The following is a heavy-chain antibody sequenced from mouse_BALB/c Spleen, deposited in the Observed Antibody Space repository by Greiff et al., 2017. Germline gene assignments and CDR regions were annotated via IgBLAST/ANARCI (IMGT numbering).Heavy chain of an antibody. Sequence: VKLMESGPGLVAPSQSLSITCTVSGFSLTSYGVHWVRQPPGKGLEWLGVIWAGGSTNYNSALMSRLSISKDNSKSQVFLKMNSLQTDDTAMYYCARDRSLYGYVFAYWGQGTLVTVSA. CDR3: ARDRSLYGYVFAY. J-gene: IGHJ3*01. V-gene: IGHV2-9*02. CDR1: GFSLTSYG. D-gene: IGHD2-2*01. CDR2: IWAGGST.